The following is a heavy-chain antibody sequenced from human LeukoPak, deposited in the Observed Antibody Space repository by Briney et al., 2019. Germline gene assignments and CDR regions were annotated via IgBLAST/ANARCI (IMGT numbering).Heavy chain of an antibody. D-gene: IGHD3-10*01. J-gene: IGHJ4*02. CDR3: AKDEYVPTAIGEYYFDY. Sequence: GRSLRLSCAASGFTFSSYGMHWVRQAPGKGLEWVAVISYDGRNKYYADSVKGRFTISRDNSKNTLYLQMNSLRAEDTAVYYCAKDEYVPTAIGEYYFDYWGQGTLATVSS. CDR1: GFTFSSYG. CDR2: ISYDGRNK. V-gene: IGHV3-30*18.